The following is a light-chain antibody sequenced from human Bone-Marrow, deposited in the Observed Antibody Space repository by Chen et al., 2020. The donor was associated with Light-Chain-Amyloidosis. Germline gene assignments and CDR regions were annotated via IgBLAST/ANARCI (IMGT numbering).Light chain of an antibody. CDR3: SSHTSSDTWV. CDR2: DVS. V-gene: IGLV2-14*01. Sequence: QSVLTQPASVSGSPGQSITISCTGTSSDVGGYNYVSWYQQHPGKAPQLMIYDVSYWPSGVSSRFSGSKSGNTASLTISGLQAEDEADYYCSSHTSSDTWVFGGGTKLTVL. CDR1: SSDVGGYNY. J-gene: IGLJ3*02.